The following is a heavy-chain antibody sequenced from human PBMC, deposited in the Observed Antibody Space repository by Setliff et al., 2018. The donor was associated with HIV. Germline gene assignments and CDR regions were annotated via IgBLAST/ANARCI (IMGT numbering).Heavy chain of an antibody. J-gene: IGHJ4*02. V-gene: IGHV1-2*02. CDR3: ARDTSSSY. D-gene: IGHD2-2*01. CDR1: GYSFSDYY. Sequence: GASVKVSCKASGYSFSDYYIHWVRQAPGHGFQWMGWISPKYGGTNYAQNFQGRVTMTRDTSISTAYMESSSLGSDDTAVYFCARDTSSSYWGQGTPVTVSS. CDR2: ISPKYGGT.